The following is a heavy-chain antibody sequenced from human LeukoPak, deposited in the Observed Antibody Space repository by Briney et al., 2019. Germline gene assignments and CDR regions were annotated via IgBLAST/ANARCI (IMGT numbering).Heavy chain of an antibody. V-gene: IGHV4-31*03. CDR3: ARAPYSSSPYYHGTDV. D-gene: IGHD6-6*01. CDR1: GGSISSGSYF. Sequence: PSETLSLTCSVSGGSISSGSYFWSWIRQLPGKGLEWIGYIYYSGTTYYNPSLKSRLSISVDTSKNQFSLNLSSVTAADTAVYYCARAPYSSSPYYHGTDVWGQGTTVTVSS. J-gene: IGHJ6*02. CDR2: IYYSGTT.